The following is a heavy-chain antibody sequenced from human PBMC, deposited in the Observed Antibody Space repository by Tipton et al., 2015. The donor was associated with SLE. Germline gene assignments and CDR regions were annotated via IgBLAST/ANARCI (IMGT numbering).Heavy chain of an antibody. CDR3: ARVQIPSSRNWFDP. D-gene: IGHD6-13*01. V-gene: IGHV4-39*07. CDR2: IFYSGST. Sequence: TLSLTCTVSGGSISSSSYYWGWIRQPPGKGLEWIGNIFYSGSTYYNPSLKSRVTISVDTSKNQFSLKLSSVTAADTAVYYCARVQIPSSRNWFDPWGQGTLATVSS. CDR1: GGSISSSSYY. J-gene: IGHJ5*02.